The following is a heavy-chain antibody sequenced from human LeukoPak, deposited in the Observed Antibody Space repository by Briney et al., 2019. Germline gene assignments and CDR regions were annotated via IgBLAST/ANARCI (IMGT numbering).Heavy chain of an antibody. CDR3: ASASHKLLWFGEGPENAFDI. J-gene: IGHJ3*02. D-gene: IGHD3-10*01. CDR1: GYTFTSYG. Sequence: GASVKVSCKASGYTFTSYGISWVRQAPGQGLEWMGWISAYNGNTNYAQKLQGRVTMTTDTSTSTAYMELRSLRSDDTAVYYCASASHKLLWFGEGPENAFDIWGQGTMVTVSS. CDR2: ISAYNGNT. V-gene: IGHV1-18*01.